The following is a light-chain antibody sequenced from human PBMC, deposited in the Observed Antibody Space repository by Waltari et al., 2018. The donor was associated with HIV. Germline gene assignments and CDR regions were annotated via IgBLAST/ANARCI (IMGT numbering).Light chain of an antibody. CDR1: SGSVSTSYY. CDR3: VLYMGSGIPM. Sequence: QTVVTQEPSLSVSPGGTITLTCGLNSGSVSTSYYPLWYQQTTAQAPRPLAYATHTRSSGVPDRFSGTILGNKAALTITGAQADDDSAFYCVLYMGSGIPMFGGGTKLTVL. J-gene: IGLJ3*02. CDR2: ATH. V-gene: IGLV8-61*01.